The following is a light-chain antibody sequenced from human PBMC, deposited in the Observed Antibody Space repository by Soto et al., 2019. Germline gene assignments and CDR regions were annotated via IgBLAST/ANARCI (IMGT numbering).Light chain of an antibody. CDR2: AAS. V-gene: IGKV1-9*01. CDR1: QGISSY. Sequence: IQLTQSPSSLSASAGDRVTITCRASQGISSYLAWYQQKPGKAPKLLIYAASTLQSGVPSRFSGSGSGTDFTLTISSLQPEDFATYYCQQLNSYPTFGQGTRLEIK. J-gene: IGKJ5*01. CDR3: QQLNSYPT.